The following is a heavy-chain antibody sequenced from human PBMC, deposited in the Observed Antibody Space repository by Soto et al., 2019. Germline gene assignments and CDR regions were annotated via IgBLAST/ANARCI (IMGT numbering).Heavy chain of an antibody. J-gene: IGHJ5*02. CDR3: AKAPVMAAAPNWFDP. CDR1: GFTFSSYA. V-gene: IGHV3-23*01. Sequence: VQLLESGGGLVQPGGSLRLSCAASGFTFSSYAMSWVRQAPGKGLEWVSAISGSGGSTYYADSVKGRFTISRANSKNTLYLQMNSLRVEVRDVYYCAKAPVMAAAPNWFDPWGQGTLVTVSS. D-gene: IGHD2-15*01. CDR2: ISGSGGST.